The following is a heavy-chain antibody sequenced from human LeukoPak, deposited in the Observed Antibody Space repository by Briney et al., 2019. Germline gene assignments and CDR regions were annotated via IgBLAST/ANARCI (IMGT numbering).Heavy chain of an antibody. CDR3: ARGAWELLGAVDY. J-gene: IGHJ4*02. Sequence: PSETLSLTCTVSGGSISSGSYYWSWIRQPPGTGLEWIGYIYYSGSTNYNPSLKSRVTISVDTSKNQFSLKLSSVTAADTAVYYCARGAWELLGAVDYWGQGTLVTVSS. D-gene: IGHD1-26*01. V-gene: IGHV4-61*01. CDR2: IYYSGST. CDR1: GGSISSGSYY.